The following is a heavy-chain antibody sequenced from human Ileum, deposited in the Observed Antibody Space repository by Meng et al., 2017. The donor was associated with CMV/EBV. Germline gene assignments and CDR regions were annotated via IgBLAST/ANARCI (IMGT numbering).Heavy chain of an antibody. D-gene: IGHD4-17*01. CDR3: ARGPGD. J-gene: IGHJ1*01. CDR2: IDSYGSDT. CDR1: EFTFSSYW. V-gene: IGHV3-74*01. Sequence: EGRRVGSGGGLFQPGGSLILSCAASEFTFSSYWMHWVRQVPGKGLMWLARIDSYGSDTFYADSVKGRFTISRDNARNTLYLHMNSLRAEDTAVYYCARGPGDLGQGTLVTVSS.